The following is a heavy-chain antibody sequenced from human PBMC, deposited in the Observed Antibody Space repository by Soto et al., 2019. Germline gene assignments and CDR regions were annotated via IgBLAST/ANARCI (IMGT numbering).Heavy chain of an antibody. CDR1: GYTFTTYW. J-gene: IGHJ4*02. CDR2: INPGDSYT. Sequence: GEYLKISCKSSGYTFTTYWITWVRQMPGKGLEWMGRINPGDSYTNYSPSFQGHVTISADKSISTAYLQWSSLKASDTAMYYCARLYYYDSSGDYWGQGTLVTVSS. V-gene: IGHV5-10-1*01. D-gene: IGHD3-22*01. CDR3: ARLYYYDSSGDY.